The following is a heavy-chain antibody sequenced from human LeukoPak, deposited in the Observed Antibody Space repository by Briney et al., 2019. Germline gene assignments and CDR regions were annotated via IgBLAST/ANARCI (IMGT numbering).Heavy chain of an antibody. CDR3: ASTLVGATSGPDYYLDY. D-gene: IGHD1-26*01. Sequence: GGSLRLSCAASGFTYSSYAMTWVRQAPGRGLEWVSAISGSGGSTYYPDSVKGRFTISRDNSKNTLYLLMNSLRAEDTATYYCASTLVGATSGPDYYLDYWGRGTLVTVSS. V-gene: IGHV3-23*01. J-gene: IGHJ4*02. CDR1: GFTYSSYA. CDR2: ISGSGGST.